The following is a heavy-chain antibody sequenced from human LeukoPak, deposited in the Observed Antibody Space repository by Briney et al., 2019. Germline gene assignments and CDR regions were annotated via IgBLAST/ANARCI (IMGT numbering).Heavy chain of an antibody. CDR2: IYYSGST. V-gene: IGHV4-59*01. J-gene: IGHJ5*02. D-gene: IGHD3-3*01. CDR3: ASSPYDFWSGSYVFDP. CDR1: GGSISSYY. Sequence: SETLSLTCTVSGGSISSYYWSWIRQPPGKGLEWIGYIYYSGSTNYNPSLKSRVTISVDTSKNQFSLKLSSVTAADTAVYYCASSPYDFWSGSYVFDPWGQGTLVTVSS.